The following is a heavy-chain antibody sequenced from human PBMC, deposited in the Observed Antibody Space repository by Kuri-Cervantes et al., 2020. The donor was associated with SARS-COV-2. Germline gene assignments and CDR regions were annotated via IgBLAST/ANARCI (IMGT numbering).Heavy chain of an antibody. Sequence: ASVKVSCKASGYTFTSYDINWVRQAPGQGLEWMGWINTYSGGANYAQRFQGSVTLTRDTSISTAYMELSRLTSDDTAVYYCARAQGVIIRDYYYMDVWGKGTTVTVSS. CDR1: GYTFTSYD. J-gene: IGHJ6*03. V-gene: IGHV1-2*02. CDR2: INTYSGGA. D-gene: IGHD3-10*01. CDR3: ARAQGVIIRDYYYMDV.